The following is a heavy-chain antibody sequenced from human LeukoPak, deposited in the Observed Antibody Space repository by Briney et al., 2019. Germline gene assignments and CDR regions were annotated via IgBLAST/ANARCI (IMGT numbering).Heavy chain of an antibody. D-gene: IGHD3-3*01. CDR2: IYHSGST. V-gene: IGHV4-38-2*02. J-gene: IGHJ5*02. CDR3: ARSPRRYNWFDP. CDR1: GYSISSGYY. Sequence: PSETLSLTCTVSGYSISSGYYWGWIRQPPGKGLEWIGSIYHSGSTYYNPSLKSRVTISVDTSKNQFSLKLSSVTAADTAVYYCARSPRRYNWFDPWGQGTLVTVSS.